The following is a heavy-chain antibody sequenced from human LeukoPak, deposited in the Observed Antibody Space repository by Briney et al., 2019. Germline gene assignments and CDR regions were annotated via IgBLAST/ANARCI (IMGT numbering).Heavy chain of an antibody. CDR1: GYTFNTYD. V-gene: IGHV1-8*01. CDR2: MNPNTGNL. Sequence: GASVKVSCKASGYTFNTYDVNWVRQATGQGLEWMGWMNPNTGNLGYAQKFLGRVTMTRDTSISTAYMELSTLRSEDTAVYYCTRETSSRYFDYWGRGTLVTVSS. CDR3: TRETSSRYFDY. J-gene: IGHJ4*02.